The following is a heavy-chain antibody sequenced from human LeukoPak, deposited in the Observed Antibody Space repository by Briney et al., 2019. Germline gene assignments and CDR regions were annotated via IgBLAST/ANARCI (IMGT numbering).Heavy chain of an antibody. CDR3: ARVDGLLAYYYMDV. Sequence: PSETLSLTCTVSGGSISSYYWSWIRQPPGKGLEWIGYIYYSGSTNYNPSLKSRVTISVDTSKTQFSLKLSSVTAADTAVYYCARVDGLLAYYYMDVWGKGTTVAVSS. D-gene: IGHD3-9*01. CDR2: IYYSGST. J-gene: IGHJ6*03. V-gene: IGHV4-59*01. CDR1: GGSISSYY.